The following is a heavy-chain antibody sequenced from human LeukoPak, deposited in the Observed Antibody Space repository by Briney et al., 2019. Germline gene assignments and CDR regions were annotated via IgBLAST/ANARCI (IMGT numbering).Heavy chain of an antibody. CDR2: INPDSGAT. Sequence: ASVKVSCKASGYTFTGYYMHWVRQAPGQGLEWMGWINPDSGATNYAQRFQGRVTLTRDTSISTAYMELSRLRSDDTALYYCARAGRAGLFDYWGQGTLVTVSS. CDR3: ARAGRAGLFDY. CDR1: GYTFTGYY. J-gene: IGHJ4*02. V-gene: IGHV1-2*02. D-gene: IGHD6-13*01.